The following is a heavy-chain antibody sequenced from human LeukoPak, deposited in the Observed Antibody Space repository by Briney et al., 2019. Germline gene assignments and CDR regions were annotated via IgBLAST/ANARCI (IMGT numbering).Heavy chain of an antibody. D-gene: IGHD3-10*02. J-gene: IGHJ3*02. Sequence: GGSLRLSCAASGFTFSSYSMNWVRQAPGKGLEWVSSISSRSSYIYYADSVKGRFTISRDNAKNSLYLQMNSLRAEDTAVYYCARDIFGFNAFDTWGQGTMVTVSS. CDR1: GFTFSSYS. CDR2: ISSRSSYI. CDR3: ARDIFGFNAFDT. V-gene: IGHV3-21*01.